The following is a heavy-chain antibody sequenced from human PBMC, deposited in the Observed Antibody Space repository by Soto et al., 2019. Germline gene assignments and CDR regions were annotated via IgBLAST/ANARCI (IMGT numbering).Heavy chain of an antibody. V-gene: IGHV1-2*02. CDR2: INPNSGGT. Sequence: SVKASWKAPGFALTGNYMHWARQAPGQGLEWMGWINPNSGGTNYAQKFQGRVTMTRDTSISTAYMELSRLRSDDTAVYYCARDGDFWSGYFSSRAHYGMDVWGQGTTVT. D-gene: IGHD3-3*01. CDR3: ARDGDFWSGYFSSRAHYGMDV. J-gene: IGHJ6*02. CDR1: GFALTGNY.